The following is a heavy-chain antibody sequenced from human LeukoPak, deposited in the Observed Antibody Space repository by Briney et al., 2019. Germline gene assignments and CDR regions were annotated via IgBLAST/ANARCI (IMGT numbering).Heavy chain of an antibody. CDR2: IYYSGST. D-gene: IGHD3-22*01. J-gene: IGHJ3*02. CDR3: ARHSRGYYDSTGYYYGSHAFDI. Sequence: SETLSLTCTVSGGSVSSSSYYWGWIRQPPGKGLEWIGSIYYSGSTYYNPSLKSRVTISVDTSRNQFSLKLSSVTAADTAVFHCARHSRGYYDSTGYYYGSHAFDIWGQGTMVTVSS. CDR1: GGSVSSSSYY. V-gene: IGHV4-39*01.